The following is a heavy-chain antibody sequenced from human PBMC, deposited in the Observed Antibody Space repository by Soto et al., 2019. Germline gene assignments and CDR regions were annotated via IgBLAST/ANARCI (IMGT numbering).Heavy chain of an antibody. CDR2: IYWDDDQ. D-gene: IGHD3-10*01. Sequence: QITLKESGPTLVKPTQTLTLTCTFSGFSLSINGVAVGWIRQPPGQALEWLALIYWDDDQRYNPSPKNRLTITKDTSRNQVVLTMTNMDPVDTATYYCAHKRDVSRGFKYWGQGTLVTVSS. CDR3: AHKRDVSRGFKY. J-gene: IGHJ4*02. V-gene: IGHV2-5*02. CDR1: GFSLSINGVA.